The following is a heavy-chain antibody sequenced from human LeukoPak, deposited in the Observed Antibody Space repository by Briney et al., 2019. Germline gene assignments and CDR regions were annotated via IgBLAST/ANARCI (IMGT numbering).Heavy chain of an antibody. CDR1: GFTFSSYS. J-gene: IGHJ4*02. CDR3: ARDRIAVAGTLFD. V-gene: IGHV3-21*01. Sequence: GGSLRLSCAASGFTFSSYSMNWVRQAPGKGLEWVSSISSSSYIYYADSVKGRFTISRDNAKNSLYLQMNSLRAEDTAVYYCARDRIAVAGTLFDWGQGTLVTVSS. D-gene: IGHD6-19*01. CDR2: ISSSSYI.